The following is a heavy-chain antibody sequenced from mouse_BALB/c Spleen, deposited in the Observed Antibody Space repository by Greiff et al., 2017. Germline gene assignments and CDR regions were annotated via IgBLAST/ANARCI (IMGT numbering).Heavy chain of an antibody. CDR1: GFTFSSYA. D-gene: IGHD2-1*01. CDR2: ISSGGST. Sequence: EVQVVESGGGLVKPGGSLKLSCAASGFTFSSYAMSWVRQTPEKRLEWVASISSGGSTYYPDSVKGRFTISRDNARNILYLQMSSLRSEDTAMYYCARGDGNYGMDYWGQGTTVTVSA. J-gene: IGHJ4*01. CDR3: ARGDGNYGMDY. V-gene: IGHV5-6-5*01.